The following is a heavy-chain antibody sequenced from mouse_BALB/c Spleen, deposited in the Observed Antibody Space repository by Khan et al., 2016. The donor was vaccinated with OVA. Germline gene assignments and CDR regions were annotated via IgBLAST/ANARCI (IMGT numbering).Heavy chain of an antibody. CDR3: AREAYRYDEYYFDY. CDR2: ISSSGST. Sequence: QLEESGGGSVKPGGSLKLSCEVSGFTFSSYVMSWIRQTPEKRLEWVASISSSGSTYYPDSVKGRFTISRDNDRNVVYLQMSSLRSEDMAMYYCAREAYRYDEYYFDYWGQGTTLTVSS. J-gene: IGHJ2*01. D-gene: IGHD2-14*01. CDR1: GFTFSSYV. V-gene: IGHV5-6-5*01.